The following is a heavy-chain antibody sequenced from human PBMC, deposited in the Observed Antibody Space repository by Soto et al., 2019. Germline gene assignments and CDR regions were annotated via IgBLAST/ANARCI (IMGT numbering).Heavy chain of an antibody. V-gene: IGHV3-30*18. CDR1: GFTFTSFG. J-gene: IGHJ4*02. Sequence: QRLSCAASGFTFTSFGKHWFQQAPGKGLEWVAVISYAGSNKYYEKSVKGRFTNSRDNTKNMMYLKMNSLRAEDTAVYFCAKGGSNPEAFDYWGQGTLVTGST. D-gene: IGHD1-26*01. CDR3: AKGGSNPEAFDY. CDR2: ISYAGSNK.